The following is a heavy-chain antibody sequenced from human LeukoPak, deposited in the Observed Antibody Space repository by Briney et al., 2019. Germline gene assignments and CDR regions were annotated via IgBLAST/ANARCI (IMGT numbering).Heavy chain of an antibody. J-gene: IGHJ4*02. Sequence: PGGSLRLSCAASGFTVSSNYMSWVRQAPGKGLEWVSVISGDGSTYYADSVKGRFTISRDNSKNTLYLQMNSLRAEDTAVYYCAREWGYYDSSGYPYYFDYWGQGTLVTVSS. CDR2: ISGDGST. D-gene: IGHD3-22*01. CDR3: AREWGYYDSSGYPYYFDY. V-gene: IGHV3-53*01. CDR1: GFTVSSNY.